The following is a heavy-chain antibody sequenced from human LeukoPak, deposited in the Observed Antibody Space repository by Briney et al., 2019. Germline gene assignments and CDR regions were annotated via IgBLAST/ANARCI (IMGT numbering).Heavy chain of an antibody. Sequence: GGSLRLSCAASGWMIREYWMAWVRQAPGKGLEWVANIRPDGDDKYYVESVRGRFTISRDNAQNSLSLQMDSLRVEDSAVYHCGRWGITAALDRWGQGTLVSVSS. J-gene: IGHJ5*02. D-gene: IGHD2-2*01. CDR3: GRWGITAALDR. V-gene: IGHV3-7*01. CDR2: IRPDGDDK. CDR1: GWMIREYW.